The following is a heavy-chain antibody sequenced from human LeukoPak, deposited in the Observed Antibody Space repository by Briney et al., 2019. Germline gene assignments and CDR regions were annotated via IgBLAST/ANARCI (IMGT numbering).Heavy chain of an antibody. CDR2: INYSGST. CDR3: ARGGGGYCSSTSCYRLRNYFDY. CDR1: GGSFSGYY. Sequence: SETLSLTCAVYGGSFSGYYWSWIRQPPGKGLEWIGEINYSGSTNYNPSLKSRVTISVDTSKNQFSLKLSSVTAADTAVYYCARGGGGYCSSTSCYRLRNYFDYWGQGTLVTVSS. J-gene: IGHJ4*02. V-gene: IGHV4-34*01. D-gene: IGHD2-2*01.